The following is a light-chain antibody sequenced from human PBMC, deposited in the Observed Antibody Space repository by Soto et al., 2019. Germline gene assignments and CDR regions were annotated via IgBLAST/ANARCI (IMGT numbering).Light chain of an antibody. J-gene: IGLJ1*01. CDR2: EVS. V-gene: IGLV2-14*01. CDR3: FSFTTDWTHV. Sequence: QSALTQPASVSGSPGQSITISCTGTSSDVGNYKYVSWYQQHPGKAPKLMIYEVSNRPSGVSNRFSGSKSGNAASLTISGLQAEDEADYFCFSFTTDWTHVFGTGTKVTVL. CDR1: SSDVGNYKY.